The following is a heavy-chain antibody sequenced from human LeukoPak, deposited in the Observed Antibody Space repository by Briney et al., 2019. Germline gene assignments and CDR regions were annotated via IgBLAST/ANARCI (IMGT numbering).Heavy chain of an antibody. V-gene: IGHV3-21*01. J-gene: IGHJ6*02. Sequence: GASLRLSCAGSGFTFSSYSMNWVRQAPGKGLEWVSSISGGSTYIDYADSVKGRFTISRDNAKNSLYLQMNSLRAEDTAVYYCARDVYYGMDVWGQGTTVTVSS. CDR2: ISGGSTYI. CDR3: ARDVYYGMDV. CDR1: GFTFSSYS.